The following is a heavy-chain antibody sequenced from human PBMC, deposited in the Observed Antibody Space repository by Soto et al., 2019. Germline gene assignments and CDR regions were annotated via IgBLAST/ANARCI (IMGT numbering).Heavy chain of an antibody. CDR3: ARGGYYGSGSYYIYFDF. CDR2: INVYNGNT. CDR1: GYTFYTYG. D-gene: IGHD3-10*01. J-gene: IGHJ4*02. Sequence: QVQLVQSEPEVKKPGASVKVSCKTFGYTFYTYGISWVRQAPGQGLEWMGWINVYNGNTNYAQNLQDRVTLTTDTSTNTAYMETRSLRSDDTAVYYCARGGYYGSGSYYIYFDFWGQGTPVTVSS. V-gene: IGHV1-18*01.